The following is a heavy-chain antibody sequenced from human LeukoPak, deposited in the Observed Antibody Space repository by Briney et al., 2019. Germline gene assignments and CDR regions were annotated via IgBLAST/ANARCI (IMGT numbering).Heavy chain of an antibody. J-gene: IGHJ6*03. Sequence: ASVKVSCKDSGYTFTSYGIGWVRQAPGQGLEWMGWISAYNGNTNYAQKFQGRVTMTRDTSISTAYMELSRLRSEDTAVYYCARGGYSSSSGRYYYYYMDVWGKGTTVTVSS. CDR3: ARGGYSSSSGRYYYYYMDV. CDR1: GYTFTSYG. D-gene: IGHD6-6*01. CDR2: ISAYNGNT. V-gene: IGHV1-18*01.